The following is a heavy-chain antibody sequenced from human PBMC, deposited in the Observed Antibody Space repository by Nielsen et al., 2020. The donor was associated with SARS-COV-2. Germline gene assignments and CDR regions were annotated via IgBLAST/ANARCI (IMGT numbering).Heavy chain of an antibody. CDR2: LSTQNGNT. CDR3: ARHTVYSSTWIAFDL. D-gene: IGHD6-13*01. Sequence: ASVKVSCKASGHTFANYGLTWVRQAPGQGLEWMGWLSTQNGNTNFAQKFQGRVTVTTDTSTNTVYMELRSLRSDDTAVYYCARHTVYSSTWIAFDLWGQGTMVTVSS. CDR1: GHTFANYG. J-gene: IGHJ3*01. V-gene: IGHV1-18*04.